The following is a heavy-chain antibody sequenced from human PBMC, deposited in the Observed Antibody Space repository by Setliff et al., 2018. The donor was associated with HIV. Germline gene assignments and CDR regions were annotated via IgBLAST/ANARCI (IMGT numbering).Heavy chain of an antibody. V-gene: IGHV4-4*07. CDR2: IYSSGST. D-gene: IGHD2-15*01. Sequence: SETLSLTCTVSGGSISSYYWSWIRQPAGKGLEWIGRIYSSGSTNYNPSLKSRVTLSIDTSKNQISLKLTSVTAADTAVYYCARGGGLNWFDPWGQGTLVTVSS. CDR1: GGSISSYY. CDR3: ARGGGLNWFDP. J-gene: IGHJ5*02.